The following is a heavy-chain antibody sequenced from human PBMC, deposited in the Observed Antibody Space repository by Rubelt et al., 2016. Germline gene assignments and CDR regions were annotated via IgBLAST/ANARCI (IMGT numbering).Heavy chain of an antibody. Sequence: EVQLLESGGGLVQPGGSLRLSCAASGFTFSSYAMSWVRQAPGKGLEWVANIKQDGSEKYYVDSVKGRFTISRDNAKNSLYLQMNSLRAEDTAVYYCARNDYGDYEETRGVWGQGTLVTVSS. J-gene: IGHJ4*02. CDR2: IKQDGSEK. CDR1: GFTFSSYA. D-gene: IGHD4-17*01. V-gene: IGHV3-7*01. CDR3: ARNDYGDYEETRGV.